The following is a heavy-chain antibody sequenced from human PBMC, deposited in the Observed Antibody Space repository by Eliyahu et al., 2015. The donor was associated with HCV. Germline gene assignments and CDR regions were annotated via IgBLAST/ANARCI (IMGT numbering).Heavy chain of an antibody. Sequence: EVQLVESGGGLVQPGGSLRLSCAVSGFTFSSYTMNWVRQAPGKGLEWLSYISTGSTTIHYADSVKGRFTVSRDNAKGSLYLQMSSLRAEDTAVYYCAAHSGSNWFDYWGQGTLVTVSS. D-gene: IGHD6-13*01. CDR1: GFTFSSYT. CDR3: AAHSGSNWFDY. CDR2: ISTGSTTI. V-gene: IGHV3-48*01. J-gene: IGHJ4*02.